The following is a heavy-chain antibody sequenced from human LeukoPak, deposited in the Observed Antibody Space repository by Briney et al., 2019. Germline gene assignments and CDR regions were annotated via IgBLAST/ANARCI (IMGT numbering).Heavy chain of an antibody. D-gene: IGHD3-22*01. CDR3: ARASGYYPKKVYFDY. J-gene: IGHJ4*02. Sequence: GGSLRLSCAASGFTFSDYYMAYIRQAPGKGLEWVSYISYTSSTVYYADSVKGRFTISRDNAKNSLYLQMNSLRAEDTAVYYCARASGYYPKKVYFDYWGRGTLVTVSS. CDR1: GFTFSDYY. V-gene: IGHV3-11*01. CDR2: ISYTSSTV.